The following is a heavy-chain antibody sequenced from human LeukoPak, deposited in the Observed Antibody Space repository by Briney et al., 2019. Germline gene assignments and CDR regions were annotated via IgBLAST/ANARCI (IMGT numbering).Heavy chain of an antibody. Sequence: GGSLRLSCAASGFTVSSNYMSWVRQAPGKGLEWVSVIYSGGSTYYADSVKGRFTISRDNSKNTLYLQMNSLRAEDTAVYYCAREGSLLWWGGREYYYYGMDVWGQGTTVTVSS. CDR2: IYSGGST. J-gene: IGHJ6*02. CDR3: AREGSLLWWGGREYYYYGMDV. V-gene: IGHV3-66*01. CDR1: GFTVSSNY. D-gene: IGHD2-15*01.